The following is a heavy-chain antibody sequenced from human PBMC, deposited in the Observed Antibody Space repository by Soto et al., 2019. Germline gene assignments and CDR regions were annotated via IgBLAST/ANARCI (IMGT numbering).Heavy chain of an antibody. Sequence: EVQLVESGGGLVQPGGSLRLSCAASGFTVSSNYMSWVRQAPGKGLEWVSVIYSGGSTYYADSVKGRFTISRDNSKTSLYLHMSSLRAWDTAVYYSARDPGAPDTYCGGDCLWYFDLWGRGSLVTGSS. CDR1: GFTVSSNY. D-gene: IGHD2-21*01. V-gene: IGHV3-66*01. CDR2: IYSGGST. CDR3: ARDPGAPDTYCGGDCLWYFDL. J-gene: IGHJ2*01.